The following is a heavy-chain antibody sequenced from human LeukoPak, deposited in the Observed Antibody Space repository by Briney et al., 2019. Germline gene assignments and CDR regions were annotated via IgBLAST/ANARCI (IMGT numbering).Heavy chain of an antibody. CDR1: GGTFSSYA. J-gene: IGHJ4*02. CDR3: ARNHCSSTSCYFWYFDY. CDR2: IIPIFGTA. Sequence: SVKVSCKASGGTFSSYAISWVRQARGQGLEWMGGIIPIFGTANYAQKFQGRVTITADESTSTAYMELSSLRSEDTAVYYCARNHCSSTSCYFWYFDYWGQGTLVTVSS. V-gene: IGHV1-69*01. D-gene: IGHD2-2*01.